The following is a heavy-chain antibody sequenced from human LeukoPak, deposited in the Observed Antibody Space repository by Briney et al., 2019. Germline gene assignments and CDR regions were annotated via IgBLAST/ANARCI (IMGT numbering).Heavy chain of an antibody. CDR3: AVKAPYSPAYTQY. CDR2: IYYSGST. J-gene: IGHJ1*01. D-gene: IGHD2-15*01. CDR1: GGSISTYY. Sequence: SETLSLTCTVSGGSISTYYWSWIRQPPGKGLEWIGFIYYSGSTNYNPSLKSRVTISVDTSKNHFSLKLYSVIAADTAVYYCAVKAPYSPAYTQYWGQGTLVTVSS. V-gene: IGHV4-59*01.